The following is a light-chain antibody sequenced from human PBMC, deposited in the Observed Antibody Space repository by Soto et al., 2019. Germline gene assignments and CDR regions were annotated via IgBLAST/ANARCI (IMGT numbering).Light chain of an antibody. CDR1: QSVSSSY. CDR2: GAS. CDR3: QQYGRSPPWT. J-gene: IGKJ1*01. Sequence: EIVLTQSPGTLSLSPGERATLSCRASQSVSSSYLAWYQQKPGQAPRLLIYGASSRATGIPDRFSGSGSGTDFTLTISRLETEDFAVYYCQQYGRSPPWTFGQGTKVEIK. V-gene: IGKV3-20*01.